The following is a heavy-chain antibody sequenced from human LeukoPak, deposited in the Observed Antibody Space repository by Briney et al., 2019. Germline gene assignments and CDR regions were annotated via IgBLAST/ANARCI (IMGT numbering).Heavy chain of an antibody. CDR2: IYTGGST. J-gene: IGHJ4*02. Sequence: GGSLRLSCAASGFTVSSNYMSWVRQAPGKGLEWVSIIYTGGSTYYADSVKGRFSISRDNSKNTLYLQMNSLRADDTAVYYCARTDYGDYLSSWGQGTLVTVSS. CDR1: GFTVSSNY. CDR3: ARTDYGDYLSS. D-gene: IGHD4-17*01. V-gene: IGHV3-53*01.